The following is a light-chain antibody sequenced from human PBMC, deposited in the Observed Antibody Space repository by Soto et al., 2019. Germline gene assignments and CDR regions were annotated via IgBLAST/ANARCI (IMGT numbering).Light chain of an antibody. CDR3: QQSDSTPYT. J-gene: IGKJ2*01. CDR2: AAS. V-gene: IGKV1-39*01. CDR1: QSISSY. Sequence: DIQMTQSPSSLSASVGDRVSITCRASQSISSYLNWYQQKPGKAPKLLIYAASSLQSGVPSRFSGSGSGTDFTLTISSLQPEDFSTYYCQQSDSTPYTFGQG.